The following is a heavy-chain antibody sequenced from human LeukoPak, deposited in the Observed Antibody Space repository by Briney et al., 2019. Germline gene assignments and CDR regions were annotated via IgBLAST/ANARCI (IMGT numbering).Heavy chain of an antibody. CDR1: GFTFSSYW. V-gene: IGHV3-7*01. J-gene: IGHJ4*02. CDR2: IKEDGSEK. CDR3: ARVKIVGATKLDY. Sequence: GGSLRLSCAASGFTFSSYWMSWVRQAPGKGLEWVANIKEDGSEKRYVDSVKGRFTISRDNAKNSLYLQMNSLRAEDTAVYYCARVKIVGATKLDYWGQGTLVTVSS. D-gene: IGHD1-26*01.